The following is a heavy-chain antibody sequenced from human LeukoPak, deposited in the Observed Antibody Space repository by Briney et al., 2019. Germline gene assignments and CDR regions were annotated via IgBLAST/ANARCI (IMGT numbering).Heavy chain of an antibody. CDR3: ASASSHRTAAGGDY. J-gene: IGHJ4*02. D-gene: IGHD6-13*01. V-gene: IGHV3-7*01. Sequence: PGGSLRLSCAASGFTFSSYWMSWVRQAPGKGLEWVANIKQDGSEKYYVDSVKGRFTISRDNAKNSLYLQMSSLRAEDTAVYYCASASSHRTAAGGDYWGQGTLVTAST. CDR1: GFTFSSYW. CDR2: IKQDGSEK.